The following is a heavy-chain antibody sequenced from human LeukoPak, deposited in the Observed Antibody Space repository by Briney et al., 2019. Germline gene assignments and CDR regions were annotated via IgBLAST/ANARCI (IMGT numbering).Heavy chain of an antibody. V-gene: IGHV1-2*02. CDR1: GYTFTGYY. CDR2: INPNSGGT. CDR3: ARFDSNSDIVVVPAAVFDY. D-gene: IGHD2-2*01. J-gene: IGHJ4*02. Sequence: ASVKVSCKASGYTFTGYYMHWVRQAPGQGLEWMGWINPNSGGTNYAQKFHGRVTMTRDASISTAYMELSRLRSDDTAVYYCARFDSNSDIVVVPAAVFDYWGQGTLVTVSS.